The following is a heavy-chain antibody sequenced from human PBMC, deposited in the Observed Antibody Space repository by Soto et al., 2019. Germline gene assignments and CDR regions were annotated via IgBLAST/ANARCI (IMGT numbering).Heavy chain of an antibody. D-gene: IGHD3-3*01. Sequence: GSMRLSCAASGFTVSSNYMSWVRQAPGKGLEWVSVIYSGGSTYYADSVKGRFTISRHNSKNTLYLQMNSLRAEDTAVYYCAREVPPYDFWSGYRHYYYYMDVWGKGTTVTVSS. J-gene: IGHJ6*03. V-gene: IGHV3-53*04. CDR1: GFTVSSNY. CDR3: AREVPPYDFWSGYRHYYYYMDV. CDR2: IYSGGST.